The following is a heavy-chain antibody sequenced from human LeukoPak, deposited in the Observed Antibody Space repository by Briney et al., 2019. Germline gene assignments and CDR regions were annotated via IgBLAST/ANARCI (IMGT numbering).Heavy chain of an antibody. CDR1: GFTFNSYS. Sequence: GGSLRLSCAASGFTFNSYSMNWVRQAPGKGLEWVSSISSSSTYIYYADSVKGRFTISRDNAEDSLYLQMNTLRAEDTAVYYCARDWGTSPDAFDVWGQGTMVTVSS. J-gene: IGHJ3*01. CDR3: ARDWGTSPDAFDV. V-gene: IGHV3-21*01. D-gene: IGHD3-16*01. CDR2: ISSSSTYI.